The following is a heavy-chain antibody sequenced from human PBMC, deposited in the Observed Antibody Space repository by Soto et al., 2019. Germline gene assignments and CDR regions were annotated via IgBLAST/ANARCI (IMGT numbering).Heavy chain of an antibody. CDR1: GFTFDDYD. D-gene: IGHD6-19*01. Sequence: EVQLVECGGGFVQPGASLRLSCVASGFTFDDYDMDWFRQGPGKGLEWVAGITWNSGKIVYADSVKGRFTISRDNAKTSLFLQMNSLRVEDTAFYHCAIDRSIGVAGFPDSWGLGTLVTVSS. J-gene: IGHJ4*02. CDR2: ITWNSGKI. V-gene: IGHV3-9*01. CDR3: AIDRSIGVAGFPDS.